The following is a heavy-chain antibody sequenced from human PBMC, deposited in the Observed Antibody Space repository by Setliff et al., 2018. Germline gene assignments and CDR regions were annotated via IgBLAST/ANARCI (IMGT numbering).Heavy chain of an antibody. CDR1: GFTFSSHA. Sequence: GGSLRLSCAASGFTFSSHAMTWVRQASGKGLEWVSAISGSSSSIHYGDSVKGRFTISRDNSKNTLFLQMSSLRAADTAVYYCVKGTNVVMVYTGFDHWGQGTLVTVSS. V-gene: IGHV3-23*01. CDR3: VKGTNVVMVYTGFDH. CDR2: ISGSSSSI. D-gene: IGHD2-8*01. J-gene: IGHJ4*01.